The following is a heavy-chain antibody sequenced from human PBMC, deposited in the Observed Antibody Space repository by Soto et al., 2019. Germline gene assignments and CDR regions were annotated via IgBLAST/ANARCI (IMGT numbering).Heavy chain of an antibody. CDR1: GCTFSSYA. D-gene: IGHD2-8*01. CDR3: AKKVAYDIVLMMYAGGFYFDY. CDR2: ISGSGGST. J-gene: IGHJ4*02. Sequence: GSLRLSCAASGCTFSSYAMSWVRQAPGKGLEWVSAISGSGGSTYYADSVKGRFTISRDNSKNTLYLQMNSLRAEDTAVYYCAKKVAYDIVLMMYAGGFYFDYWGQGTLVTVSS. V-gene: IGHV3-23*01.